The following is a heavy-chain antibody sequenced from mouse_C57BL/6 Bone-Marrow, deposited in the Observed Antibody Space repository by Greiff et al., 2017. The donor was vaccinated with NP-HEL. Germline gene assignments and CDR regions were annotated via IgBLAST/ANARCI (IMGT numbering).Heavy chain of an antibody. CDR2: IDPSDSET. CDR3: ARGAYYYGSSHDY. J-gene: IGHJ2*01. D-gene: IGHD1-1*01. CDR1: GYTFTSYW. V-gene: IGHV1-52*01. Sequence: QVQLQQPGAELVRPGSSVKLSCKASGYTFTSYWMHWVKQRPIQGLEWIGNIDPSDSETHYNQKFKDKATLTVDKSSSTAYMHLSSLTSEDSAVYYCARGAYYYGSSHDYWGQGTTLTVSS.